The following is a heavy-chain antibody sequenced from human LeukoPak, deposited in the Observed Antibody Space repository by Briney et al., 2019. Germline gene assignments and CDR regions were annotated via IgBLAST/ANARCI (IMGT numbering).Heavy chain of an antibody. CDR2: ISSDGGNI. D-gene: IGHD6-19*01. CDR1: GFSFSSFA. CDR3: ARDRGPTIAVPYYFDF. Sequence: GGSLRLSCAASGFSFSSFAFHWVRQAPGKGLEGVAVISSDGGNIYYADSVTGRTLISRDNSKDTLYLLFYSLKPEDTAVYYCARDRGPTIAVPYYFDFWGQGTVVAVSS. V-gene: IGHV3-30*04. J-gene: IGHJ4*02.